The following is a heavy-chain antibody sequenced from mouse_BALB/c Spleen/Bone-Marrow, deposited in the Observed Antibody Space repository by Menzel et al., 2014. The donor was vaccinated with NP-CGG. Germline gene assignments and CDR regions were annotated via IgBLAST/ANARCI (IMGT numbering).Heavy chain of an antibody. D-gene: IGHD2-10*02. CDR1: GFTFSDFY. CDR2: SRNKAKYYTT. V-gene: IGHV7-1*02. CDR3: ARDVGYGNYFVY. J-gene: IGHJ3*01. Sequence: DVQLVESGGGLVQPGDSLRLSCATSGFTFSDFYMEWVRQPPGKRLEWIAASRNKAKYYTTEYSASVKGRFIVSRDTSQSVLYLQMNALRAEDTAIYYCARDVGYGNYFVYWGQETLVTVSA.